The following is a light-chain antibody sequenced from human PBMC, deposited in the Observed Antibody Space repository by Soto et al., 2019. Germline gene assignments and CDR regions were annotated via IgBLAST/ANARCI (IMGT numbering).Light chain of an antibody. CDR3: QQYGSSPPT. CDR2: GAS. V-gene: IGKV3-20*01. J-gene: IGKJ1*01. CDR1: QSVSSNY. Sequence: EIVLTQFPGTLSLSPGERATLSCRASQSVSSNYLAWYRRKPGQAPRLLIYGASSRATGIPDRFSGSGSGTDFTLTITRLEPEDFAVYYCQQYGSSPPTFGPGTRVEIK.